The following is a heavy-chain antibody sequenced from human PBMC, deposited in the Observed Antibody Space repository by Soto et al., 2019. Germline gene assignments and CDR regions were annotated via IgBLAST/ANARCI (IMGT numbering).Heavy chain of an antibody. CDR2: IVVGSGNT. V-gene: IGHV1-58*01. CDR3: AADSGSPVTIFGVVIKTPSYYYYGMDV. D-gene: IGHD3-3*01. CDR1: GFTFTSSA. Sequence: ASVKVSCKASGFTFTSSAVQWVRQARGQRLEWIGWIVVGSGNTNYAQKFQERVTITRDMSTSTAYMELSSLRSEDTAVYYCAADSGSPVTIFGVVIKTPSYYYYGMDVWGQGTTVTVSS. J-gene: IGHJ6*02.